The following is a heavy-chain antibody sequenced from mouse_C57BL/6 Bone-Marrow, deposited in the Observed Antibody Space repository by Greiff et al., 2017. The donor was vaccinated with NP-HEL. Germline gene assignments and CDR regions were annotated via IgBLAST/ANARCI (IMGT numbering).Heavy chain of an antibody. J-gene: IGHJ1*03. CDR3: ARPHWYFDV. Sequence: VQLQESGAELARPGASVKLSCKASGYTFTSYGISWVKQRPGQGLEWIGEIYPRSGNTYYNEKFKGKATLTADKSSSTAYMELRSLTSEDSAVYFCARPHWYFDVWGTGTTVTVPS. CDR1: GYTFTSYG. V-gene: IGHV1-81*01. CDR2: IYPRSGNT.